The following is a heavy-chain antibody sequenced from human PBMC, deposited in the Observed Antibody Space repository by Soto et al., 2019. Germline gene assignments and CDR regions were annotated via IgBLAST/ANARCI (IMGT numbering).Heavy chain of an antibody. CDR1: GDSVSIYSGA. D-gene: IGHD1-1*01. CDR2: TYYRSKWHT. CDR3: ARDLHGTYYYDS. V-gene: IGHV6-1*01. J-gene: IGHJ4*02. Sequence: SQTLSLTCVISGDSVSIYSGAWNWIRQSPSRGLEWLGRTYYRSKWHTDYAVSVRGRITINPDTPKNQVFLQLSSVTPDDTAVYFCARDLHGTYYYDSWGQGTLVTVSS.